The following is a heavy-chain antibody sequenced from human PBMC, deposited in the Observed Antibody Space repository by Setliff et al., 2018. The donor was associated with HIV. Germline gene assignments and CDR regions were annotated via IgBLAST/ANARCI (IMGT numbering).Heavy chain of an antibody. CDR1: GYSFTNHY. J-gene: IGHJ3*02. D-gene: IGHD5-12*01. V-gene: IGHV1-46*01. CDR2: INPTGGST. CDR3: ASAGAWQRNALDI. Sequence: ASVKVSCKPSGYSFTNHYMQWVRQAPGQGLVWMGVINPTGGSTRNTQKFQGRVAMTRDTSTSTVYMELSSLRSEDTAVYYCASAGAWQRNALDIWGQETMVTVSS.